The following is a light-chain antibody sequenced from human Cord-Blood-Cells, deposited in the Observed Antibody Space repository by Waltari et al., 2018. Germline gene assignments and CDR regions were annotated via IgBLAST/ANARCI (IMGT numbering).Light chain of an antibody. CDR3: QQYYSTPPT. V-gene: IGKV4-1*01. CDR1: QSVLTTSNNKND. J-gene: IGKJ1*01. Sequence: DIVMPQSPDSLAVSLGGRATINCKSSQSVLTTSNNKNDLAWSQQKPGQPPKLLIYWASTRESGVPDRFSGSGSGTDFTLTISSLQAEDVAVYYCQQYYSTPPTFGQGTKVEIK. CDR2: WAS.